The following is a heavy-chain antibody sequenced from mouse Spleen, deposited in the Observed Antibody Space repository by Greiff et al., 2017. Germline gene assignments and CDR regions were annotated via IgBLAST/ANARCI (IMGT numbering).Heavy chain of an antibody. CDR1: GYTFTSYW. D-gene: IGHD1-1*01. Sequence: QVQLQQSGTELVKPGASVKLSCKASGYTFTSYWMHWVKQRPGQGLEWIGNINPSNGGTNYNEKFKSKATLTVDKSSSTAYMQLSSLTSEDSAVYYCARPPYYYGSSHWYFDVWGAGTTVTVSS. V-gene: IGHV1-53*01. CDR2: INPSNGGT. J-gene: IGHJ1*01. CDR3: ARPPYYYGSSHWYFDV.